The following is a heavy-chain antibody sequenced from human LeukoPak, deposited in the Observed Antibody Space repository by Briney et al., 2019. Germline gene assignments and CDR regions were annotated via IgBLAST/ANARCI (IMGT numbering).Heavy chain of an antibody. CDR3: ARHNGDSSGYDHVPTVYYFDY. Sequence: PSETLSLTCTVSGYSISSGYYWGWIRQPPGKGLEWIGSIYYSGSTYYNPSLKSRITISVDTSKNQFSLKLNSVTAADTALYFCARHNGDSSGYDHVPTVYYFDYWGQGTLVTVSS. CDR1: GYSISSGYY. J-gene: IGHJ4*02. V-gene: IGHV4-38-2*02. D-gene: IGHD3-22*01. CDR2: IYYSGST.